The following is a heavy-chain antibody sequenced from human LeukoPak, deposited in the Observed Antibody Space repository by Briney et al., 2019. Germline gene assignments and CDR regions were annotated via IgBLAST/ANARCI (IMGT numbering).Heavy chain of an antibody. Sequence: GGSLRLSCAASGFTFSTYGMNWVRQAPGKGLEWVSYITSGSSTIFYADSVKGRFTISRDNAKNSLYLQMNSLRDEDTAVYYCTREAVAGPDYWGQGTLVTVSP. J-gene: IGHJ4*02. V-gene: IGHV3-48*02. CDR2: ITSGSSTI. CDR1: GFTFSTYG. CDR3: TREAVAGPDY. D-gene: IGHD6-19*01.